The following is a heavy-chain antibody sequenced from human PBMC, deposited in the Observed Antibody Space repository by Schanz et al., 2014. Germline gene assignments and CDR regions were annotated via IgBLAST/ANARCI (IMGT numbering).Heavy chain of an antibody. CDR2: INTGSNYI. J-gene: IGHJ5*02. D-gene: IGHD3-10*01. V-gene: IGHV3-11*03. CDR1: GFSFSDYY. Sequence: QVHLLESGGGLVEPGGSLRLSCAASGFSFSDYYMSWIRQAPGKGLEWISFINTGSNYINYADSVKGRFTISRDNTKNSLFLQLNSLRADDTAVYYCARPALWFGDNCFDPWGQGTLVTVSS. CDR3: ARPALWFGDNCFDP.